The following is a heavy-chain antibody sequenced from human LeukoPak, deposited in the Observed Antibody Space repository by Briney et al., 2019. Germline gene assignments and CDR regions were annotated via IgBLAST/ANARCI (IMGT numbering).Heavy chain of an antibody. J-gene: IGHJ4*02. CDR3: ARDQIAARLLRRGPGSLDY. CDR2: ISSSGSTK. CDR1: GFTFSSYE. V-gene: IGHV3-48*03. D-gene: IGHD6-6*01. Sequence: GGSLRLSCTASGFTFSSYEMSWVRQAPGKGLEWVSYISSSGSTKYYADSVKGRFTISRDNAKNSLYLQMNSLRAEDTAVYYCARDQIAARLLRRGPGSLDYWGQGTLVTVSS.